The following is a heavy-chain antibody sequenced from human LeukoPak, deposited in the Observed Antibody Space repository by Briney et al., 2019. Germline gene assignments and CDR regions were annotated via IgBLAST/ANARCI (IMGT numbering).Heavy chain of an antibody. CDR1: GFTFSTYG. V-gene: IGHV3-23*01. Sequence: GGTLRLSCAASGFTFSTYGMSWVRQAPGKGLEWVSSISGSGASTYYADSVKGRFTISRDNSKNTLYLQMNSLRAEDTAVYYCARDNRRAAAVYWFDPWGQGTLVTISS. J-gene: IGHJ5*02. D-gene: IGHD6-13*01. CDR2: ISGSGAST. CDR3: ARDNRRAAAVYWFDP.